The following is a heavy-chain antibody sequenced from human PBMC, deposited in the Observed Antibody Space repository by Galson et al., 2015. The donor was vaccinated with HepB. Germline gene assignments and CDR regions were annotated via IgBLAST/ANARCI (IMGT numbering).Heavy chain of an antibody. Sequence: CAISGDSVSSNRAAWNWFRQSPLRGLEWLGRTYYRSKWDNDYAVSVRSRVTMNPDTSKNQFSLQLNSVTPEDTAVYYCVRGHYFDSSGAYYFDYWGQGTLVTVSS. CDR2: TYYRSKWDN. D-gene: IGHD3-22*01. J-gene: IGHJ4*02. CDR3: VRGHYFDSSGAYYFDY. CDR1: GDSVSSNRAA. V-gene: IGHV6-1*01.